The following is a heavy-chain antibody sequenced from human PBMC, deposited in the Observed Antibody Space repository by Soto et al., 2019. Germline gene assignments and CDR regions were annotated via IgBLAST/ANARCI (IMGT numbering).Heavy chain of an antibody. Sequence: VGSLRLSGAASGFTFSSYAMSWVRQAPGKGLEWVSAIGASGAGTYYAEYVKGRFTISRDNSKNTLYLQMNSLRAEDTAVYYCALRKTGSYFDYWGQGTLVTVSS. D-gene: IGHD1-26*01. CDR2: IGASGAGT. V-gene: IGHV3-23*01. CDR3: ALRKTGSYFDY. CDR1: GFTFSSYA. J-gene: IGHJ4*02.